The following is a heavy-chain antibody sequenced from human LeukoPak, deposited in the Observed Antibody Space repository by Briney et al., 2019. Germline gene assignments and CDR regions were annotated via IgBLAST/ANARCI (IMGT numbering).Heavy chain of an antibody. CDR2: IYRDGST. J-gene: IGHJ4*02. Sequence: GGSLRLSCAASGFSVSSNYITWVRQAPGKGLEWVSVIYRDGSTKYADSVKARFTISRDNSKNTVYLQMNSLRVEDTAVYYCARASLDNWGQGTLVTVSS. CDR1: GFSVSSNY. V-gene: IGHV3-53*01. CDR3: ARASLDN.